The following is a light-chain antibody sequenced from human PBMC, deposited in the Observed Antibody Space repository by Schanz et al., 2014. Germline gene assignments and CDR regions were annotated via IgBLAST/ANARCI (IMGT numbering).Light chain of an antibody. CDR3: AAWDDSLDAYV. V-gene: IGLV1-40*01. J-gene: IGLJ1*01. CDR2: GDY. Sequence: QSVLTQPPSVSGAPGQRATISCTGSGSNIGAGYAVHWYQQDPGAAPKLLIYGDYNRPSGVPDRFSGSKSGTSAYLAITGLQAEDEADYYCAAWDDSLDAYVFGSGTKLTVL. CDR1: GSNIGAGYA.